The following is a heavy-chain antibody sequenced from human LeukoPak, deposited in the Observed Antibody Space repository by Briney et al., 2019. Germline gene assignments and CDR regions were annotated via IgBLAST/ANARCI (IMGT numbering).Heavy chain of an antibody. CDR3: ARGRYEFWSGYYKLMGYYYYMDV. CDR2: IIPIFGTA. D-gene: IGHD3-3*01. V-gene: IGHV1-69*05. CDR1: VGTFSSYA. J-gene: IGHJ6*03. Sequence: SVKVSCKASVGTFSSYAISWVRQAPGQGLEWMGGIIPIFGTANYAQKFQGRVTITTDESTSTAYMELSSLRSEDTAVYYCARGRYEFWSGYYKLMGYYYYMDVWGKGTTVTVSS.